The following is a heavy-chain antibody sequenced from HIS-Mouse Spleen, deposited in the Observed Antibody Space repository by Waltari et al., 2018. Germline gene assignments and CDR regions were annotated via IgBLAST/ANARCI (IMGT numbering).Heavy chain of an antibody. Sequence: QVQLVQSGAEVKKPGASVKVSCKASGYTFTGSYMHWVRQAPGQGLEWMGWINPNSGGTNYEQKFQGRVTMTRDTSISTAYMELSRLRSDDTAVYYCARTGALDAFDIWGQGTLVTVSS. CDR1: GYTFTGSY. CDR3: ARTGALDAFDI. D-gene: IGHD7-27*01. V-gene: IGHV1-2*02. CDR2: INPNSGGT. J-gene: IGHJ3*02.